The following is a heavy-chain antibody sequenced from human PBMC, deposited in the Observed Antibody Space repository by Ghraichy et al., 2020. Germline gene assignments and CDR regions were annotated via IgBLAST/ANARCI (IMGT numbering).Heavy chain of an antibody. D-gene: IGHD3-16*01. V-gene: IGHV3-74*01. CDR3: ARGESGLGD. Sequence: GGSLRLSCAMSGFNFGDFAVGWVRQAPGKGLEWLSHISPAGNIINYAGSVRGRFTISRDIAKNTLYLQMNSLRAEDTAVYFCARGESGLGDWGQGTLVTVSS. J-gene: IGHJ4*02. CDR2: ISPAGNII. CDR1: GFNFGDFA.